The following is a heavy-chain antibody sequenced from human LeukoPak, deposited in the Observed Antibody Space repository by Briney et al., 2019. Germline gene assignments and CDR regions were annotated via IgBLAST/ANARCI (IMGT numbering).Heavy chain of an antibody. D-gene: IGHD1-26*01. Sequence: GRSLRLSCAASGFTFSSYGIHWVRQAPGKGLDWVAVISYDGSHKYYADSVKGRFTISRDNSKNTLDLQMSSLRSEDTAVYYCARSGAMAPGSFDYWGQGTLVTVSS. V-gene: IGHV3-30*03. CDR3: ARSGAMAPGSFDY. J-gene: IGHJ4*02. CDR2: ISYDGSHK. CDR1: GFTFSSYG.